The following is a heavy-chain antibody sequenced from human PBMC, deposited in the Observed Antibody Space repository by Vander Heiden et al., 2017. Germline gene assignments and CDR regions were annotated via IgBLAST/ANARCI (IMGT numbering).Heavy chain of an antibody. CDR1: GFNFSTYG. Sequence: EVHLLESGGGLVQPGGSLRLSCAAAGFNFSTYGMTWVGQAPGKGLEWVSAISSSGGSTYHADSVKGRFTISRDNAKKTLHLQMNSLRAEDTAVYYCAKDMSDSSTWHQWFYYYGMDVWGQGTTVTVSS. CDR2: ISSSGGST. V-gene: IGHV3-23*01. D-gene: IGHD3-22*01. CDR3: AKDMSDSSTWHQWFYYYGMDV. J-gene: IGHJ6*02.